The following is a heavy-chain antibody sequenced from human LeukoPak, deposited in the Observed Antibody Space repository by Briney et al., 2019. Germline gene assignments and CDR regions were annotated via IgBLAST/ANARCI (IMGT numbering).Heavy chain of an antibody. CDR1: GGSISSSSYY. J-gene: IGHJ4*02. Sequence: SETLSLTCTVSGGSISSSSYYWGWIRQPPGKGLEWIGSSNNSGSAYYNPSLKSRVTISVDTSKIQFSLKLSSVTAADTAIYYCARRIDSRGLYRDDYWGQGILVTVSS. CDR3: ARRIDSRGLYRDDY. D-gene: IGHD6-19*01. CDR2: SNNSGSA. V-gene: IGHV4-39*01.